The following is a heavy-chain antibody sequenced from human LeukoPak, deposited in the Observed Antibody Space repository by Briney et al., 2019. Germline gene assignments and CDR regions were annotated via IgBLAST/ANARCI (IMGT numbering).Heavy chain of an antibody. CDR2: INPSGAFT. CDR3: ARVRYYYDTYFHY. CDR1: GYSFTTHY. J-gene: IGHJ4*02. Sequence: ASVNVSCKASGYSFTTHYIHWVRQAPGQGLEWMGMINPSGAFTNFAQRFQGRVTMTRDTSTSTVYLELSSLSSEDTAVYYCARVRYYYDTYFHYWGQGTLVTVSS. D-gene: IGHD3-22*01. V-gene: IGHV1-46*01.